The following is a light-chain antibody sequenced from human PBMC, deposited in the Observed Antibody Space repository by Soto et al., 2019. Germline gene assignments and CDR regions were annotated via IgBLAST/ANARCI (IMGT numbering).Light chain of an antibody. V-gene: IGKV3-15*01. J-gene: IGKJ2*01. Sequence: EIVMTQSPATLSLSPGKRATPTCRPSQSVNINLAWYQQRPGQAPSVLCYAGWSRGTGLPVRFSGSGSGSEFTLTVTSLQPEAFGVNYCRRHSSWTYTFRKGTTVDIK. CDR3: RRHSSWTYT. CDR1: QSVNIN. CDR2: AGW.